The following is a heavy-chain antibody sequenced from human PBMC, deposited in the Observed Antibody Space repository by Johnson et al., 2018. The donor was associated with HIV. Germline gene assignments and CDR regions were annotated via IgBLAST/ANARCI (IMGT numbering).Heavy chain of an antibody. CDR3: ARPLGPPLWHDAFDI. CDR1: GFTFSSYA. Sequence: QVQLVESGGGVVQPGRSLRLSCAASGFTFSSYAMHWVRQAPGKGLEWVAVISYDGSNKYYADSVKGRFTNSRDNSKNTLYLQMNSLRAEDTAVYYCARPLGPPLWHDAFDIWGQGTMVTVSS. V-gene: IGHV3-30-3*01. CDR2: ISYDGSNK. J-gene: IGHJ3*02. D-gene: IGHD3-16*01.